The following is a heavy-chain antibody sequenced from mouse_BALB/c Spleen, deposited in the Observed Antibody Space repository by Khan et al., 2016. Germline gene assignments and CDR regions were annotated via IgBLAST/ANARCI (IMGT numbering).Heavy chain of an antibody. V-gene: IGHV9-3-1*01. D-gene: IGHD2-10*01. CDR3: ARPPYFSYTLDY. CDR2: INTYTGEP. CDR1: GYTFTNYG. J-gene: IGHJ4*01. Sequence: QIQLVQSGPELKKPGETVKISRKASGYTFTNYGMNWVKQSPGKALKWMGWINTYTGEPTYADDFKGRFAFSLETSATTAYLQINNLKHEDTATYFCARPPYFSYTLDYWGQGTSVTVSS.